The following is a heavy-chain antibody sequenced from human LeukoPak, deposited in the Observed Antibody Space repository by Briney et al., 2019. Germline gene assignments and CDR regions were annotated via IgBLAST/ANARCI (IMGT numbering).Heavy chain of an antibody. D-gene: IGHD3-16*01. CDR1: GFIFDDYA. Sequence: GGSLRLSCAASGFIFDDYAMHWVRQAPGKGLEWVSGISWNSDSIDYANSVKGRLTISRDNAKNSLYLQMNSLRTEDMALYYCAKGGGGRLIYYYYMDVWGKGTMVTVSS. V-gene: IGHV3-9*03. CDR2: ISWNSDSI. CDR3: AKGGGGRLIYYYYMDV. J-gene: IGHJ6*03.